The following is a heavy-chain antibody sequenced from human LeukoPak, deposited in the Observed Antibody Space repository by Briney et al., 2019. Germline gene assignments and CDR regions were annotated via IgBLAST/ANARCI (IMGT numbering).Heavy chain of an antibody. CDR3: ARESPYIYSGYDRPFDY. CDR1: GGSISSNNW. CDR2: IYHSGSP. Sequence: SGTLSLTCAVSGGSISSNNWWGWFRQPPGKGLEWIGEIYHSGSPSYNPSLKSRITISVDTSKNQFSLWLSSVTAADTAVYYCARESPYIYSGYDRPFDYWGQGTLVTVSS. D-gene: IGHD5-12*01. J-gene: IGHJ4*02. V-gene: IGHV4-4*02.